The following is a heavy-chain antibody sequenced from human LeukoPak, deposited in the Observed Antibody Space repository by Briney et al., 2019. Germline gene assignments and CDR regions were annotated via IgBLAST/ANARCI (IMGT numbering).Heavy chain of an antibody. Sequence: SETLSPTCTVSGYSISSGYYWGWIRQPPGKGLEWIGSIYHSGSTYYNPSLKSRVTISVGTSKNQFSLKLSSVTAADTAVYYCASKQWELQGGWFDPWGQGTLVTVSS. CDR2: IYHSGST. D-gene: IGHD1-26*01. CDR3: ASKQWELQGGWFDP. J-gene: IGHJ5*02. V-gene: IGHV4-38-2*02. CDR1: GYSISSGYY.